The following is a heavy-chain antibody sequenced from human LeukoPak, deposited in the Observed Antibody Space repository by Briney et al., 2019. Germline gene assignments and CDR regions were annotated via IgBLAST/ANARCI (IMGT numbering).Heavy chain of an antibody. Sequence: PGGSLRLSCAASGFTFSSYGMHWVRQAPGKGLEWVAVISVDGSNKYYADSVKGRFTISRDNSKNTLYLHVNSLRADDAAVSYCAKGGGYCSDGSCQDYWGQGTLVTVSS. J-gene: IGHJ4*02. CDR2: ISVDGSNK. CDR1: GFTFSSYG. V-gene: IGHV3-30*18. D-gene: IGHD2-15*01. CDR3: AKGGGYCSDGSCQDY.